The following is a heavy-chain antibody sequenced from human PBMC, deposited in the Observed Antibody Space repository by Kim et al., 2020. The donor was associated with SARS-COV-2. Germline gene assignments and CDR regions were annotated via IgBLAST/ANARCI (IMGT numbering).Heavy chain of an antibody. V-gene: IGHV4-39*01. D-gene: IGHD6-6*01. CDR3: ARLYSSSPGVPFDY. Sequence: PSLKSRVTISVDTSKNQFSRKLSSVTAADTAVYYCARLYSSSPGVPFDYWGQGTLVTVSS. J-gene: IGHJ4*02.